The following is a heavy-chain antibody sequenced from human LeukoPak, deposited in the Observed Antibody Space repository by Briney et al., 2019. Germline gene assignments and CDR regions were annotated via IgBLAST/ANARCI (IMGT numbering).Heavy chain of an antibody. CDR2: IIPILGIA. CDR1: GGTFSSYA. Sequence: SVKVSCKASGGTFSSYAISWVRQAPGQGLEWMGRIIPILGIANYAQKFQGRVTITADKSTSTVYMELSSLRSEDTAVYYCAKSDSSGYRNDAFDIWGQGAMVTVSS. D-gene: IGHD3-22*01. J-gene: IGHJ3*02. V-gene: IGHV1-69*04. CDR3: AKSDSSGYRNDAFDI.